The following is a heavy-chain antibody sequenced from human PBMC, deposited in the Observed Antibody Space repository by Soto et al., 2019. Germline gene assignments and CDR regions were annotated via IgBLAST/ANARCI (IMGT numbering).Heavy chain of an antibody. Sequence: QVQLVQSGAEVKKPGASVKVSCKASGYTFSKYDINWVRQATGEGLEWMGWMNPKTCNTGYAQKFQGRVTMDRDTSINAAYMDLSSLTSEDTAVYEFARKDYGDFDHFDSWGQGTLVAVSS. J-gene: IGHJ4*02. D-gene: IGHD4-17*01. CDR2: MNPKTCNT. V-gene: IGHV1-8*01. CDR1: GYTFSKYD. CDR3: ARKDYGDFDHFDS.